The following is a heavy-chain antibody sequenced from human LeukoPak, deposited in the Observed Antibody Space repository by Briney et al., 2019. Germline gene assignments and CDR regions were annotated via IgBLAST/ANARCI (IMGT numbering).Heavy chain of an antibody. CDR3: ARTTELWDAFDI. Sequence: RRSPRLSCAASGFTFSSYGMHWVRQAPGKGLEWVAVIWYDGSNKYYADSVEGRFTISRDNSKNTLYLQMNSLRAEDTAVYYCARTTELWDAFDIWGQGTMVRVSS. J-gene: IGHJ3*02. CDR1: GFTFSSYG. D-gene: IGHD3-16*01. V-gene: IGHV3-33*01. CDR2: IWYDGSNK.